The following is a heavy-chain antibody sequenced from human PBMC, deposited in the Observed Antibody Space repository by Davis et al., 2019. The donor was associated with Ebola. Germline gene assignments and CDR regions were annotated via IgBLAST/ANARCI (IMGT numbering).Heavy chain of an antibody. Sequence: GESLKISCAASGFTFSNYDMHWVRQATGKGLEWVSAIDTAGDTYYPGSVKGRFTISRENAKNSLYLQMDSLRAEDTAVYYCARDGAPPYSYVYYYYYGMDVWGQGTTVTVSS. D-gene: IGHD5-18*01. J-gene: IGHJ6*02. V-gene: IGHV3-13*01. CDR3: ARDGAPPYSYVYYYYYGMDV. CDR1: GFTFSNYD. CDR2: IDTAGDT.